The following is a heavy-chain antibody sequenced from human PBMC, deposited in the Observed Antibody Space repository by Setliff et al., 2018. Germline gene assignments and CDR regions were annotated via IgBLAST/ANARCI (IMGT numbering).Heavy chain of an antibody. Sequence: PGGSLRLSCEASGFTLDDYYMTWIRQAPGKGLEWISYISSSGYTIYYANSVKGRFSISRDDALNSLFLEMNSLRVDDTAIYYCARGKDYSDGSGYPIFQHWGQGTPVTV. CDR3: ARGKDYSDGSGYPIFQH. CDR1: GFTLDDYY. V-gene: IGHV3-11*04. J-gene: IGHJ1*01. D-gene: IGHD3-22*01. CDR2: ISSSGYTI.